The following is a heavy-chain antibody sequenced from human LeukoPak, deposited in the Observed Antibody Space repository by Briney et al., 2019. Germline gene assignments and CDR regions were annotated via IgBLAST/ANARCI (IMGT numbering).Heavy chain of an antibody. CDR1: SGSFSGYY. CDR2: INHSGGT. CDR3: AREGAPGSLVVPAAINIYGMDV. Sequence: SETLSLTCAVYSGSFSGYYRSWISQPQGKGLEWIGEINHSGGTNYNPSLKSRVTISVDTSKNQFSLKLSSVTAADTAVYYCAREGAPGSLVVPAAINIYGMDVWGKGTTVTVSS. J-gene: IGHJ6*04. D-gene: IGHD2-2*02. V-gene: IGHV4-34*01.